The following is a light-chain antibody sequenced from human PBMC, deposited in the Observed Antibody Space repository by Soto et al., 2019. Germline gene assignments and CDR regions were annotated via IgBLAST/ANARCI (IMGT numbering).Light chain of an antibody. J-gene: IGLJ1*01. CDR3: FSYAGSYTFV. CDR1: GSDVGGQSY. Sequence: HSALTQPRSVSGSPGQSVTIACTGTGSDVGGQSYISWYQQHPGKAPELMINYVKTRHSGIPDRFSGSKSGNTASLTISGLQSEHEDDYYCFSYAGSYTFVLGTGTQVPAL. CDR2: YVK. V-gene: IGLV2-11*01.